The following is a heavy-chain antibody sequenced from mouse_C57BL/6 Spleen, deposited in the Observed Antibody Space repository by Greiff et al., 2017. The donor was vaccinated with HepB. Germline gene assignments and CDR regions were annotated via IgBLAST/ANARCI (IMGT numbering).Heavy chain of an antibody. J-gene: IGHJ1*03. V-gene: IGHV5-17*01. Sequence: EVQLVESGGGLVKPGGSLKLSCAASGFTFSDYGMHWVRQAPEKGLEWVAYISSGSSTIYYADTVKGRFTISRDNAKNTLFLQMTSLRSEDTAMYYCARFYGYYWYFDVWGTGTTVTVSS. CDR3: ARFYGYYWYFDV. CDR2: ISSGSSTI. CDR1: GFTFSDYG. D-gene: IGHD2-2*01.